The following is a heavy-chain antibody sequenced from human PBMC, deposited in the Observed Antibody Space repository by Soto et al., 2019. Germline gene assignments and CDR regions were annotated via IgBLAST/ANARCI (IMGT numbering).Heavy chain of an antibody. CDR3: ARVIMATKHFDY. V-gene: IGHV3-11*01. CDR2: ISFTGSII. J-gene: IGHJ4*02. CDR1: GFTFSDYY. Sequence: QVQLVESGGGLVKPGGSLRLSCAASGFTFSDYYMSWIRQAPGKGLEWISYISFTGSIIYYADSLKGRFTVSRDNAKNSLYPQMNSLRAEDTAVYYCARVIMATKHFDYWGQGTLVTVSS. D-gene: IGHD5-12*01.